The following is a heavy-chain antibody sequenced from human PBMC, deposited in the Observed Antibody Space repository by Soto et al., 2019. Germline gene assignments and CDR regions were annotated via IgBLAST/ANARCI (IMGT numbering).Heavy chain of an antibody. CDR2: IYYSGST. Sequence: LSLTCSVSGGSISSSSYDWGWIRQPPGKGLEWIGSIYYSGSTYYNPSLKSRVTISVDTSKNQFSLKLSSVTAADTAVYYCARQAAYSNYARFDCWGQGTLVTVSS. D-gene: IGHD4-4*01. V-gene: IGHV4-39*01. CDR3: ARQAAYSNYARFDC. CDR1: GGSISSSSYD. J-gene: IGHJ4*02.